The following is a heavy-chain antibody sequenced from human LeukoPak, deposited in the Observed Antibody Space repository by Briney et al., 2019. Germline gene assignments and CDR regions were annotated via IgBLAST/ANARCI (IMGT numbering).Heavy chain of an antibody. CDR1: GFTFSLYP. V-gene: IGHV3-21*04. D-gene: IGHD1-7*01. CDR3: ARDAGGLELPWFDP. CDR2: ITSRALHI. J-gene: IGHJ5*02. Sequence: GGSLRLSCAASGFTFSLYPMTWVRQAPGKRLEWVASITSRALHIYHADSVKGRFTISRDDAKNSLYLQLNSLRAEDTALYYCARDAGGLELPWFDPWGQGTLVIVSS.